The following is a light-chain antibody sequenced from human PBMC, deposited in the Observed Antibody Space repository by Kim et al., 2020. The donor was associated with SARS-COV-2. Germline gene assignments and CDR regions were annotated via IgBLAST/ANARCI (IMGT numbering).Light chain of an antibody. J-gene: IGLJ7*02. CDR2: GKN. CDR3: NSRDSSGNQLV. CDR1: RLRSLY. V-gene: IGLV3-19*01. Sequence: AYVKKVRTTCQGDRLRSLYASWDQHKPGQAPVLVVYGKNNRPSGIPDRFAGSSSGNTDSLTIPGAQAEHQADYYSNSRDSSGNQLVFGGEPQLTSL.